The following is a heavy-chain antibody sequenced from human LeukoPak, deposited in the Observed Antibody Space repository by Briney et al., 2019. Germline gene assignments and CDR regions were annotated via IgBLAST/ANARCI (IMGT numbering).Heavy chain of an antibody. CDR3: ARVHHSGNPNAYWYFDL. CDR1: GGSISVYY. J-gene: IGHJ2*01. D-gene: IGHD6-19*01. V-gene: IGHV4-4*07. CDR2: ISTSGST. Sequence: SETLSLTCTVSGGSISVYYWSWIRQPAGKGLEWIGHISTSGSTNYNPSLTSRVTMSVDTSKNQFSLKLSSVTAADTAVYYCARVHHSGNPNAYWYFDLWGRGTLVTVSS.